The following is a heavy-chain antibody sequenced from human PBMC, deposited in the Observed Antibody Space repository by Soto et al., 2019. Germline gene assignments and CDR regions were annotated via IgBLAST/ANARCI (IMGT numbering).Heavy chain of an antibody. D-gene: IGHD3-3*01. CDR3: AKDSYDFWSGYSGGPMYNWFDP. Sequence: GGSLRLSCAASGFTFSSYAMSWVRQAPGKGLEWGSAISGSGGSTYYADSVKGRFTISRDNSKNTLYLQMNSPRAEDTAVYYCAKDSYDFWSGYSGGPMYNWFDPWGQGTLVTVSS. J-gene: IGHJ5*02. CDR1: GFTFSSYA. CDR2: ISGSGGST. V-gene: IGHV3-23*01.